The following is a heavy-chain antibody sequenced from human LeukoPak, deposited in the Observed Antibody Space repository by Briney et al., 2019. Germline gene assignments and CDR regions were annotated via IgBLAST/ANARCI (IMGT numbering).Heavy chain of an antibody. CDR1: GYSISSGYY. CDR2: IYHSGST. Sequence: SETLSLTCTVSGYSISSGYYWGWIRQPPGKGLEWIGSIYHSGSTYYNPSLKSRVTISVDTSKNQFSLKLSSVTAADTAVYYCARGRTRQLWLKDAFDIWGQGTMVTVSS. V-gene: IGHV4-38-2*02. J-gene: IGHJ3*02. CDR3: ARGRTRQLWLKDAFDI. D-gene: IGHD5-18*01.